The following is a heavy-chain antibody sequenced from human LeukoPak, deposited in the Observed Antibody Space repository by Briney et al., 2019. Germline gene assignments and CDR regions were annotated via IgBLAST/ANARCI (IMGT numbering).Heavy chain of an antibody. J-gene: IGHJ4*02. CDR1: GGSISSGGYY. CDR3: AAGQSRWYFDY. Sequence: SETLFLTCTVSGGSISSGGYYWSWIRQHPGKGLEWIGYIYYSGSTYYNPSLKSRVTISVDTSKNQFSLKLSSVTAADTAVYYCAAGQSRWYFDYWGQGTLVTVSS. V-gene: IGHV4-31*03. CDR2: IYYSGST.